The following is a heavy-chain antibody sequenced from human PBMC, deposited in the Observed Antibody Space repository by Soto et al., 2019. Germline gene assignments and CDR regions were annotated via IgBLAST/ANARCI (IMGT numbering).Heavy chain of an antibody. CDR1: GYSFTSYW. D-gene: IGHD4-4*01. Sequence: GESLKISCKGSGYSFTSYWIGWVRQMPGKGLEWMGIIYPGDSDTRYSPSFQGQVTISADKSISTAYLQWSSLKASDTAMYYCARHVGAVTTVPYYYYGMDVWGQGTTVTVSS. CDR2: IYPGDSDT. J-gene: IGHJ6*02. CDR3: ARHVGAVTTVPYYYYGMDV. V-gene: IGHV5-51*01.